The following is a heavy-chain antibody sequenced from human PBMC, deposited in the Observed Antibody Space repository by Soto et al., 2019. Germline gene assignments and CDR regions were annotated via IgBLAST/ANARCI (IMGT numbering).Heavy chain of an antibody. CDR2: IYYSGST. Sequence: SETLSLTCTVSGGSISSYYWSWIRQPPGKGLEWIGYIYYSGSTNYNPSLKRRVTISVDTSKNQFSLKLSSVTAADTAVYFCARTYSSAWGYYYYYMDVWGKGTTVTVSS. V-gene: IGHV4-59*01. J-gene: IGHJ6*03. CDR1: GGSISSYY. D-gene: IGHD6-19*01. CDR3: ARTYSSAWGYYYYYMDV.